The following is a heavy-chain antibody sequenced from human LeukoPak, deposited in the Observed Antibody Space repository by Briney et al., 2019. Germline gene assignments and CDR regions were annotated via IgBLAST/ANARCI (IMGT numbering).Heavy chain of an antibody. V-gene: IGHV1-69*05. CDR2: IIPIFGTA. J-gene: IGHJ3*02. CDR1: GGTFSSYA. CDR3: ARVRCSSTSCYVVSAFDI. Sequence: SVKVSCKASGGTFSSYAISWVRRAPGQGLEWMGGIIPIFGTANYAQKFQGRVTIATDESTSTAYMELSSLRSEDTAVYYCARVRCSSTSCYVVSAFDIWGQGTMVTVSS. D-gene: IGHD2-2*01.